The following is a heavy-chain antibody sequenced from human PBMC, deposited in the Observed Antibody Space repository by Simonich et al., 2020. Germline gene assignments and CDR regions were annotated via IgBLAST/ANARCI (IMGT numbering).Heavy chain of an antibody. CDR2: ITSSSSYI. CDR1: GFTFSSYS. J-gene: IGHJ6*04. CDR3: ARWIAVAGTGAYGMDV. D-gene: IGHD6-19*01. V-gene: IGHV3-21*01. Sequence: EVQLVESGGGLVKPGGSLRLSCAASGFTFSSYSMNWDRQAPGKGLEGVSSITSSSSYIYYEDSVKGRITISRDNAKNSLYLQMNSLRAEDTAVYYCARWIAVAGTGAYGMDVWGKGTTVTVSS.